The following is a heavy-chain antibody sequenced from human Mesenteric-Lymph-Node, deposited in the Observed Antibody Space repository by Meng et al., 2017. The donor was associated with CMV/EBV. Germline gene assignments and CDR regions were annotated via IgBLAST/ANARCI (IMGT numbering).Heavy chain of an antibody. V-gene: IGHV3-48*02. CDR1: GFAFSSYS. Sequence: GESLKISCEASGFAFSSYSMNWVRQAPGKGLEWVSYISSSSDIIYYADSVKGRFTISRDNAKNSLYLRMNSLRDEDTAVYYCATYCGRTPCYYNFYNGMDVWGQGTTVTVSS. CDR2: ISSSSDII. CDR3: ATYCGRTPCYYNFYNGMDV. D-gene: IGHD2-2*01. J-gene: IGHJ6*02.